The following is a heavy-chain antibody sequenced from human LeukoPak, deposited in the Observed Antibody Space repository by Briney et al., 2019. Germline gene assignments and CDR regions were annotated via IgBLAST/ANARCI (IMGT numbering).Heavy chain of an antibody. CDR3: ARALQGSSWYSGGLSYYFDY. D-gene: IGHD6-13*01. Sequence: ASVKVSCKASGYTFTSYAMHWVRQAPGQRLEWMGWINAGNGNTKYSQEFQGRVTITRDTSASTAYMELSSLRSEDMAVYYCARALQGSSWYSGGLSYYFDYWGQGTLVTVSS. J-gene: IGHJ4*02. CDR1: GYTFTSYA. CDR2: INAGNGNT. V-gene: IGHV1-3*03.